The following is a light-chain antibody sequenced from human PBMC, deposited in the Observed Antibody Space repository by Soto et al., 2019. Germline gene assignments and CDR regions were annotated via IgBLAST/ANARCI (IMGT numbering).Light chain of an antibody. CDR2: AAS. Sequence: DVQMTQSPSSLSASVGDIVTITCRAIQSISSYLNWYQQKPGKAPKLLIYAASSLQSGVSSRFSGSVSGTDFTLTSSSLQFEDFATYYCQQSYSTPRTFGQGTKVEIK. CDR3: QQSYSTPRT. V-gene: IGKV1-39*01. J-gene: IGKJ1*01. CDR1: QSISSY.